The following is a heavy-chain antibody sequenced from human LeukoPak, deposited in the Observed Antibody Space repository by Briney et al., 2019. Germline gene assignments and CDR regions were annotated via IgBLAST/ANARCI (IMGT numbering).Heavy chain of an antibody. V-gene: IGHV4-34*01. Sequence: SETLSLTCAVYGGSFSGYYWSWIRQPPGKGLEWIGEINHSGSTNYNPSLKSRVTISVDKSKNQFSLKLSSVTAADTAVYYCARSNVDTAVDYWGQGTLVTVSS. CDR2: INHSGST. J-gene: IGHJ4*02. CDR1: GGSFSGYY. CDR3: ARSNVDTAVDY. D-gene: IGHD5-18*01.